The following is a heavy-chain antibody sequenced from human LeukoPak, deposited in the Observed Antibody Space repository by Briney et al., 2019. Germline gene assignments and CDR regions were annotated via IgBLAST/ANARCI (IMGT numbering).Heavy chain of an antibody. V-gene: IGHV3-21*01. J-gene: IGHJ3*02. CDR1: GFTFNSYS. Sequence: GGSLRLSCAASGFTFNSYSMNSVRQAPGEGLEWVSSISSSTKYIYYADSLKGRFTISRDNAKNSLYLQMNSLRAEDTAVYYCARDGGWDYDTSGYYLHAFDMWGQGTMVIVSS. CDR3: ARDGGWDYDTSGYYLHAFDM. D-gene: IGHD3-22*01. CDR2: ISSSTKYI.